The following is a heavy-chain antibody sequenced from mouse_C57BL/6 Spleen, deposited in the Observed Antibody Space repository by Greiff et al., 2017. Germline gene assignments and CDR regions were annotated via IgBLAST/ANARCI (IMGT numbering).Heavy chain of an antibody. V-gene: IGHV1-52*01. CDR3: ARYGNYDYAMDY. J-gene: IGHJ4*01. Sequence: QVQLKQSGAELVRPGSSVKLSCKASGYTFTSYWMHWVKQRPIQGLEWIGNIDPSDSETHYNQKFKDKATLTVDKSSSTAYMQLSSLTSEDSAVYYCARYGNYDYAMDYWGQGTSVTVSS. CDR1: GYTFTSYW. D-gene: IGHD2-1*01. CDR2: IDPSDSET.